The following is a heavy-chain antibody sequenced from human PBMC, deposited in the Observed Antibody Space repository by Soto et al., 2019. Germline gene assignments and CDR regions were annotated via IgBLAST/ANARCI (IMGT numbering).Heavy chain of an antibody. Sequence: QVQLVESGGGVVQPGRSLRLSCAASGFTFSSYAIHWVRQAPGKGLEWVAVISYDGGNKYYADSVKGRFTISRDNSKHTLYLQMNSLRAEDTAVYYCASHDSRGYYYDYWGQGTLVTVSS. CDR1: GFTFSSYA. CDR3: ASHDSRGYYYDY. CDR2: ISYDGGNK. D-gene: IGHD3-22*01. V-gene: IGHV3-30-3*01. J-gene: IGHJ4*02.